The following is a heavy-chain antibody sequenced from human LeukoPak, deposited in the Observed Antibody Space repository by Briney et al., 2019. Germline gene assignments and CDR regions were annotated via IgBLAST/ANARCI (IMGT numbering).Heavy chain of an antibody. CDR3: AKGLTNWFDP. CDR1: GFTFSSFA. Sequence: GGSLRLSCAASGFTFSSFAMSWVRQAPGKGLEWVSSISGSGGTTYYADSVKGRFTMSRDNSKNTLYLQMNSLRVEDTAVYYCAKGLTNWFDPWGQGTLVTVSS. V-gene: IGHV3-23*01. J-gene: IGHJ5*02. CDR2: ISGSGGTT.